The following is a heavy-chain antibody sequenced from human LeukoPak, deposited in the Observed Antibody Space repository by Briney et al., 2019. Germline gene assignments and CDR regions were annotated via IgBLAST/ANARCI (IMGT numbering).Heavy chain of an antibody. D-gene: IGHD6-13*01. J-gene: IGHJ4*02. Sequence: SETLSLTCAVYGGSFTGYSWTWIRQPPGKGLEWIGEINHSGSTNYSPSLKSRITISIDTSKNQFSLRLNSVTAADTAVYYCARLAQYSSSGDYWGQGTLVTVSS. CDR1: GGSFTGYS. CDR2: INHSGST. V-gene: IGHV4-34*01. CDR3: ARLAQYSSSGDY.